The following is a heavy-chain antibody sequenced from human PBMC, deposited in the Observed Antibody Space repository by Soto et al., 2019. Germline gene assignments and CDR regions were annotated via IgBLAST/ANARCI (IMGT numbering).Heavy chain of an antibody. CDR2: IHYSGHS. D-gene: IGHD2-21*02. CDR1: GGSISSGDYY. J-gene: IGHJ4*02. CDR3: ARVKAVVTPTFDY. V-gene: IGHV4-31*03. Sequence: PSETLSLTCTVSGGSISSGDYYWSWIRQHPGKGLEWIGHIHYSGHSYYNPSLKSRVTISVDTSKNHFSLKLNSVAAADTAVYSCARVKAVVTPTFDYWGQGALVT.